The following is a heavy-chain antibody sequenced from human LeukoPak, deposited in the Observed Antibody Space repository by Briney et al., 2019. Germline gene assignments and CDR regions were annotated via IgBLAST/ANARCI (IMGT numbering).Heavy chain of an antibody. V-gene: IGHV4-30-2*01. CDR2: IYPRGST. Sequence: SQTLSLTCAVSGGSISGGSYSWSWIRPPPGKGLEWIGYIYPRGSTYYNPSLKSRVILSLDKSANELSLNLSSVTAADTAVYYCARFSPRAMGNYLDFWGQGTLVTVSS. D-gene: IGHD7-27*01. CDR1: GGSISGGSYS. CDR3: ARFSPRAMGNYLDF. J-gene: IGHJ4*02.